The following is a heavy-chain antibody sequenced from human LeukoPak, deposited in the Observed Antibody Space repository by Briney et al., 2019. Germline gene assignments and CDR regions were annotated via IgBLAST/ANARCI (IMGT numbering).Heavy chain of an antibody. V-gene: IGHV4-39*01. J-gene: IGHJ5*02. CDR1: GGSISRSSYY. CDR3: ARGRPRFDP. D-gene: IGHD3-10*01. CDR2: IYYSGST. Sequence: SETLSLTCTVSGGSISRSSYYWGWIRQPPGKGLEWIGSIYYSGSTYYNPSLKSRVTISVDTSKNQFSLKLSSVTAADTAVYYCARGRPRFDPWGQGTLVTVSS.